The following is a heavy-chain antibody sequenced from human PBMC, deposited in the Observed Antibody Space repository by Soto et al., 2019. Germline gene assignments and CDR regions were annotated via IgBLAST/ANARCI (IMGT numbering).Heavy chain of an antibody. Sequence: HPGGSLRLSCSASGFTFSSYAMHWVRQAPGKGLEYVSSISTNVGSTHYADSVKGRFTISRDNSKNTQYLQMSSLRADDTAVYYCVKGEYYYDSSGYYPFDYWGQGTLVTVSS. D-gene: IGHD3-22*01. CDR1: GFTFSSYA. V-gene: IGHV3-64D*06. J-gene: IGHJ4*02. CDR2: ISTNVGST. CDR3: VKGEYYYDSSGYYPFDY.